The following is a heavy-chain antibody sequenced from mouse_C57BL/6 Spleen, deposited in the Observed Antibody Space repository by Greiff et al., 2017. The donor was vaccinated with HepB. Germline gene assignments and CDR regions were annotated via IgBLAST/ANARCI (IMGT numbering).Heavy chain of an antibody. D-gene: IGHD4-1*01. CDR2: IYPGSGST. J-gene: IGHJ4*01. Sequence: QVQLQQSGAELVKPGASVKLSCKASGYTFTEYTIHWVKQRPGQGLEWIGGIYPGSGSTKYNEKFKDKDTLTADKSSNTGYMELSRLTSEDSAIYFCEGHEATGYYAMDYWGQGTSVTVSS. CDR3: EGHEATGYYAMDY. CDR1: GYTFTEYT. V-gene: IGHV1-62-2*01.